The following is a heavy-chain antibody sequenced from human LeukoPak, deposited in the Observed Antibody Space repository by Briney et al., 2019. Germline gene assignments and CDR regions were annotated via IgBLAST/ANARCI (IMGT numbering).Heavy chain of an antibody. D-gene: IGHD3-10*01. Sequence: PGGSLRLSCAASGFTFSSYAMSWVRQAPGKGLEWVSAISGSGGSTYYADSVKGRFTISRDNSKNKLYLQMNSLRAEDTAVYYCAKGQKYYYGSGSYKFAEYFQHWGQGTLVTVSS. J-gene: IGHJ1*01. V-gene: IGHV3-23*01. CDR1: GFTFSSYA. CDR2: ISGSGGST. CDR3: AKGQKYYYGSGSYKFAEYFQH.